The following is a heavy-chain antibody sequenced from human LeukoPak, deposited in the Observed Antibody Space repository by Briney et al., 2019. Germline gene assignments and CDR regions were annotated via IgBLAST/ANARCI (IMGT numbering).Heavy chain of an antibody. J-gene: IGHJ4*02. CDR1: GFTFSSYW. D-gene: IGHD2-15*01. V-gene: IGHV3-7*02. CDR3: ARGRYCSGHNCYFDY. CDR2: IKQDGSEK. Sequence: PGGSLRLSCAASGFTFSSYWMSWVRQAPGKGLEWVANIKQDGSEKHYVDSVKGRFTISRDNAKNSLYLQMNSLRAEDTAVYYCARGRYCSGHNCYFDYWGQGTLVTVSS.